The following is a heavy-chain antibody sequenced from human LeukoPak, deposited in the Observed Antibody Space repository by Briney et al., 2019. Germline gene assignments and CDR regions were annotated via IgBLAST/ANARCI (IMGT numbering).Heavy chain of an antibody. CDR2: ISAYNGNT. CDR1: GYTFTSYG. V-gene: IGHV1-18*01. Sequence: EASVKVSCKASGYTFTSYGISWVRQAPGQGLEWMGWISAYNGNTSYAQKLQGRVTMTTDTSTSTAYMELRSLRSDDTAVYYCARETRQGSYYDYVWGSYSPYYFDYWGQGTPVTVSS. D-gene: IGHD3-16*01. J-gene: IGHJ4*02. CDR3: ARETRQGSYYDYVWGSYSPYYFDY.